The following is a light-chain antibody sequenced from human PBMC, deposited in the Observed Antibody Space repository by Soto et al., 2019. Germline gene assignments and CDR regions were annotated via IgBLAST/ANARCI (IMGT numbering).Light chain of an antibody. V-gene: IGLV1-51*01. CDR2: DNN. CDR1: SSNIGNTY. J-gene: IGLJ2*01. CDR3: GTWDSSLSLVV. Sequence: QSVLTQPPSVSAAPGQTVTISCSGSSSNIGNTYVSWYQQLPGTAPKLLIYDNNKRPSGIPDRFSGSKSGTSATLGITGLQTGDEADYYCGTWDSSLSLVVFGGGTKLTVL.